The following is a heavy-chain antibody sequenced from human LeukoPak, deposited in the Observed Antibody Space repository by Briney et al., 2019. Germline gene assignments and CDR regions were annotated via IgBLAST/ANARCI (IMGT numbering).Heavy chain of an antibody. D-gene: IGHD3-22*01. J-gene: IGHJ4*02. V-gene: IGHV3-23*01. CDR2: ITGGGDI. CDR1: GFTLSNYA. CDR3: AKATYYYDGSGYWIFDN. Sequence: GGSLRVSCAASGFTLSNYAMSWVRQAPGKGLEWVSAITGGGDIYYSDSVKGRFTISRDNSKNTLSLQMNSLRAEDTAVYYCAKATYYYDGSGYWIFDNWGQGTLVAVSS.